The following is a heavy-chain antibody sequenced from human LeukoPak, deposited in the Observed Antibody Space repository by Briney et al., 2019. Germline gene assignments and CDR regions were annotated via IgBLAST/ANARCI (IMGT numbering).Heavy chain of an antibody. Sequence: PSETLSLTCTVSGGSISTSNYYWGWIRQPPGKGLEWIGNIFYSGSTYYNPSLKSRVTISVDRSKNQFSLKLSSVTAADTAVYYCARDYYDSSGYFNFDYWGQGTLVTVSS. CDR3: ARDYYDSSGYFNFDY. D-gene: IGHD3-22*01. J-gene: IGHJ4*02. CDR1: GGSISTSNYY. V-gene: IGHV4-39*07. CDR2: IFYSGST.